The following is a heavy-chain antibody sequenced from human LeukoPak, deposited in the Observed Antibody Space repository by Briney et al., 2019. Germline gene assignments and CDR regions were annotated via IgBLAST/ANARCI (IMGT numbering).Heavy chain of an antibody. Sequence: GGSLRLFCAASGFTVSSNYMSWVRQAPGKGLEWVSVIYSGGSTYYADSVKGRFTISRDNSKNTLYLQMNSLRAEDTAVYYCARDSDTAMAYDYWGQGTLVTVSS. J-gene: IGHJ4*02. D-gene: IGHD5-18*01. V-gene: IGHV3-53*01. CDR1: GFTVSSNY. CDR3: ARDSDTAMAYDY. CDR2: IYSGGST.